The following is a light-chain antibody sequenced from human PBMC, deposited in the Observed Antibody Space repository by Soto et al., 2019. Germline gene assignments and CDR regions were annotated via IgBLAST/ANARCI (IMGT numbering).Light chain of an antibody. CDR2: DAS. CDR1: QSVDSY. CDR3: RQRRHLWT. J-gene: IGKJ1*01. Sequence: EIVLTQSPATLSLSPGERATLSCRASQSVDSYLAWYQQKPGQAPRLLIYDASNRATGIPARFSGSGSGTDFTLTINSLESEDSAVYYCRQRRHLWTFGQGTKVEIK. V-gene: IGKV3-11*01.